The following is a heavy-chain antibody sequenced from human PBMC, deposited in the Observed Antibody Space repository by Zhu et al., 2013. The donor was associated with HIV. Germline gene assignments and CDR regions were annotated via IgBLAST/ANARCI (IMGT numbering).Heavy chain of an antibody. D-gene: IGHD6-19*01. Sequence: QVQLVQSGAEVKKPGASVKVSCKASGYTFQDYDIHWVRQAPGQGLEWVGRIDPKDGDTKYAQKFQGRVTMTRDTSISTAYMEVRTLKSDDTAIYFCASGVIAVAGTGDYYYGMDVWGQGTTGHRLL. CDR3: ASGVIAVAGTGDYYYGMDV. J-gene: IGHJ6*02. CDR1: GYTFQDYD. CDR2: IDPKDGDT. V-gene: IGHV1-2*02.